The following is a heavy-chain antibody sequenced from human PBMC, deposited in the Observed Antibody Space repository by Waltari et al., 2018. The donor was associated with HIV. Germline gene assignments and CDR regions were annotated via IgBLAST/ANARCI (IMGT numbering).Heavy chain of an antibody. D-gene: IGHD3-22*01. CDR2: FDPEDGET. Sequence: QVQLVQSGAEVKKPGASVKVSCKVSGYTLTELSMHWVRTAPGNGLEWMGGFDPEDGETIYAQKFQGRVTMTEDTSTDTAYMELSSLRSEDTAVYYCATEGYYDSSGYPHGAFDIWGQGTMVTVSS. V-gene: IGHV1-24*01. CDR1: GYTLTELS. J-gene: IGHJ3*02. CDR3: ATEGYYDSSGYPHGAFDI.